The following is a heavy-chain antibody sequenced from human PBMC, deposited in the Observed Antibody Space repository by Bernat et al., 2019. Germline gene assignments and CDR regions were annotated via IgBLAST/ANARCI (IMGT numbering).Heavy chain of an antibody. J-gene: IGHJ6*02. V-gene: IGHV4-59*01. CDR1: GGSISSYY. Sequence: QVQLQESGPGLVKPSETLSLTCTVSGGSISSYYWSWIRQPPGKGLEWIGYIYYSGSTNYNPSLKSRVTISVDTSKNQFSLKRSSVTAADTAVYYCARDRGRGVTPDYYYGMDVWGQGPTVNVSS. D-gene: IGHD4-23*01. CDR3: ARDRGRGVTPDYYYGMDV. CDR2: IYYSGST.